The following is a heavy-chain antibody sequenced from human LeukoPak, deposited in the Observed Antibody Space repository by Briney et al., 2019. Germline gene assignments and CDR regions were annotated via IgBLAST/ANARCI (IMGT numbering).Heavy chain of an antibody. V-gene: IGHV4-59*01. CDR1: GVSFSPYY. Sequence: SDTLSLTCTVSGVSFSPYYCCWIRQPLGKGLEWLGYIYHSGSTNYNPSLKSRVTISVDKSKNQFCLKLRSVTAADTAVYYCARDARYYDSSGYYAFDIWGQGTMVTVSS. CDR3: ARDARYYDSSGYYAFDI. J-gene: IGHJ3*02. CDR2: IYHSGST. D-gene: IGHD3-22*01.